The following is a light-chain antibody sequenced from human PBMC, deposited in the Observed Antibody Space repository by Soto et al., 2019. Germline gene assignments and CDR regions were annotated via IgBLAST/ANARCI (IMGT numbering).Light chain of an antibody. Sequence: QSALTQPASVSGSPGQSITISCTGTSSDVRGYNYVSWYQHHPGKAPELMIYEVSDRPSGVSNRFSGSKSGNTASLTISGLQAEDEADYYCSSYASSSTLVFGTGTKLTVL. J-gene: IGLJ1*01. CDR1: SSDVRGYNY. CDR3: SSYASSSTLV. CDR2: EVS. V-gene: IGLV2-14*01.